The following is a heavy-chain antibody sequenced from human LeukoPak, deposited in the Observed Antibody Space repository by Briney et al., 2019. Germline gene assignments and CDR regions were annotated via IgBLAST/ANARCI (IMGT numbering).Heavy chain of an antibody. Sequence: NPSETLSLTCTVSGGSISSYYWSWIRQPPGKGLEWIGYIYYSGSTNYNPSLKSRVTISVDTSKNQFSLNLSSVTAADTAEYYCARVSYDRSGYYGTNAFDIWGQGTMVTVSS. D-gene: IGHD3-22*01. CDR1: GGSISSYY. CDR3: ARVSYDRSGYYGTNAFDI. J-gene: IGHJ3*02. V-gene: IGHV4-59*01. CDR2: IYYSGST.